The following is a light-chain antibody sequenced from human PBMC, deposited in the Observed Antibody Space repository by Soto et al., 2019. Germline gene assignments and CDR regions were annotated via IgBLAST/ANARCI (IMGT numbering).Light chain of an antibody. Sequence: EIVLTQSPDTLAVSPGEVATLSCWASQGVTSNLAWYQQKRGQAPRLLIYAASTRATGVPARFSGSGSGTEFTLTISSLQSEDFAVYYCQQYNNWPPITFGQGTRLEIK. CDR2: AAS. J-gene: IGKJ5*01. CDR1: QGVTSN. V-gene: IGKV3D-15*01. CDR3: QQYNNWPPIT.